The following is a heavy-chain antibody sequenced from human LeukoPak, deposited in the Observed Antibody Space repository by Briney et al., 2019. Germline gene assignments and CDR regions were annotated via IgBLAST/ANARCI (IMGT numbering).Heavy chain of an antibody. J-gene: IGHJ4*02. D-gene: IGHD1-20*01. CDR2: IYYSGNT. CDR3: ARRPYNWNSREDLDY. Sequence: PSETLCLTCTVSGGSIRSSSYYWGWIRQPPGKGLEWIGSIYYSGNTNYNPSLKSRVTISVDTSKNQFSLKLSSVTAADTAVYYCARRPYNWNSREDLDYWGQGTLVTVSS. CDR1: GGSIRSSSYY. V-gene: IGHV4-39*01.